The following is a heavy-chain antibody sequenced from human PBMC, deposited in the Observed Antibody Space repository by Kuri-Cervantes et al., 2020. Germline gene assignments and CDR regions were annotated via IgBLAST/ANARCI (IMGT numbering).Heavy chain of an antibody. Sequence: GESLKISCAASGFTVSSNYMSWVRQAPGKGLEWVSVIYSGGSTYYADSVKGRFTISRDNSKNTLYLQMNSLRAEDTAVYYCAKEGSRRDGYNCWFDPWGHGTLVTVSS. D-gene: IGHD5-24*01. CDR3: AKEGSRRDGYNCWFDP. V-gene: IGHV3-53*05. CDR1: GFTVSSNY. J-gene: IGHJ5*02. CDR2: IYSGGST.